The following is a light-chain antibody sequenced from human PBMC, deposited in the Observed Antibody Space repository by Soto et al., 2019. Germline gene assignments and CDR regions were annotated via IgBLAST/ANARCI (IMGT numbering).Light chain of an antibody. CDR2: DTS. Sequence: EIVLTQSPATLSFPPGERATLSCRASQSVNKYLAWFQQKLGQPPRLLIYDTSNRATGIPPRFSGSGSGTDFTLTISRLEPEDFAVYYCQQRSNWVTFGQGTRLEIK. J-gene: IGKJ5*01. CDR1: QSVNKY. V-gene: IGKV3-11*01. CDR3: QQRSNWVT.